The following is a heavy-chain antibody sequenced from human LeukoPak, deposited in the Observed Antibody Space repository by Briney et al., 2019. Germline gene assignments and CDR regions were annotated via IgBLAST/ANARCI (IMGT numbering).Heavy chain of an antibody. Sequence: ASVKVSCKASGYTFTGYYIHWVRQAPGQGLEWMGWIYPNSGGTNSAQKFQGRVTMTGDTSISTAYMELSRPQSDDTAVYYCGWSPNTFYLDYWGQGTLVTVSS. J-gene: IGHJ4*02. CDR1: GYTFTGYY. D-gene: IGHD2-15*01. CDR2: IYPNSGGT. V-gene: IGHV1-2*02. CDR3: GWSPNTFYLDY.